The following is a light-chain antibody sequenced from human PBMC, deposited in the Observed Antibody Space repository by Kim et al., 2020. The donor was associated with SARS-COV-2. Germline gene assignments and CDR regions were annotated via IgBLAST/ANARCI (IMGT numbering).Light chain of an antibody. V-gene: IGKV1-39*01. Sequence: DIQMTQSPSSLYASVGDTVTITCRASQSISSYFNWYQQKPGKAPHLLVYASYTSQTWVPSRFSGVGSGTYFTLTISSLQPDCSGTYYCQQGYIAPLFIFGQGTRLEI. CDR3: QQGYIAPLFI. CDR2: ASY. J-gene: IGKJ2*01. CDR1: QSISSY.